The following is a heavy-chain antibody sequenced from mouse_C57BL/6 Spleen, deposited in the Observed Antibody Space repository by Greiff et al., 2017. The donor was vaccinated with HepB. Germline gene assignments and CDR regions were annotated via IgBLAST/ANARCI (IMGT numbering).Heavy chain of an antibody. J-gene: IGHJ4*01. CDR2: IDPSDSYT. Sequence: QVQLQQPGAELVKPGASVKLSCKASGYTFTSYWMQWVKQRPGQGLEWIGEIDPSDSYTNYNQKFKGKATLTVDTSSSTASMQLSSLTSEDSAVYDCAISAWERTMDDWGQGTSVTVSS. V-gene: IGHV1-50*01. CDR1: GYTFTSYW. CDR3: AISAWERTMDD. D-gene: IGHD4-1*01.